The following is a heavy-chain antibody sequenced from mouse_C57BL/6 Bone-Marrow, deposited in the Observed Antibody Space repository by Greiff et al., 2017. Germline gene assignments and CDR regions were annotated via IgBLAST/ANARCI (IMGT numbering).Heavy chain of an antibody. D-gene: IGHD1-1*01. J-gene: IGHJ2*01. V-gene: IGHV1-72*01. Sequence: QVQLQQPGAELVKPGASVKLSCKASGHTFSSFWMLWVKQRPGRGLEWIGRIDSNSGGTKYNEKFKSKATLTVDKPSSTAYMQLSSLTSEDSAVYYCARITTVVATDYFDYWGQGTTLTVSS. CDR3: ARITTVVATDYFDY. CDR2: IDSNSGGT. CDR1: GHTFSSFW.